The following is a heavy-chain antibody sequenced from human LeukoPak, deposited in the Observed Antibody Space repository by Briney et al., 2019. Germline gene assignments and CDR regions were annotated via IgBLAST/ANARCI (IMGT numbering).Heavy chain of an antibody. Sequence: GGSLRLSCAASGFTFSSYAMSWVRQAPGKGLEWVSVIGGNGAGTYYADSVKGRFTISRDNSKNTLYLQMSSLRAEDTAVYYCARDFDYYDSSGYDAFDIWGQGTMVTVSS. D-gene: IGHD3-22*01. CDR2: IGGNGAGT. CDR1: GFTFSSYA. J-gene: IGHJ3*02. CDR3: ARDFDYYDSSGYDAFDI. V-gene: IGHV3-23*01.